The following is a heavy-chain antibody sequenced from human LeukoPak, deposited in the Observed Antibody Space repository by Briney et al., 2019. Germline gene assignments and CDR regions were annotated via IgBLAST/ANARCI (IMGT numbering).Heavy chain of an antibody. V-gene: IGHV3-48*02. J-gene: IGHJ6*02. CDR3: AREGYDFWSGYYFPYYYYGMDV. CDR1: GFTFSSYS. Sequence: GGSLRLSCAASGFTFSSYSMNWVRQAPGKGLQWVSFIDSSSGTIYYADSVKGRFTISRDNAKNSLYLQMNSLRDEDTAVYYCAREGYDFWSGYYFPYYYYGMDVWGQGTTVTVSS. CDR2: IDSSSGTI. D-gene: IGHD3-3*01.